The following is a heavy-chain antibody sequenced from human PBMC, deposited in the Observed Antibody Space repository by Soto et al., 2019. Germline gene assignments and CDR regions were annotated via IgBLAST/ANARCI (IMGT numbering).Heavy chain of an antibody. V-gene: IGHV3-21*01. CDR3: ARDWGYYYYYGMDL. CDR2: ISSSSSYI. CDR1: GFTFSSYS. Sequence: EVQLVESGGGLFQPGGSLRLSCAAYGFTFSSYSMNWVRQAPGKGLEWVSSISSSSSYIYYADSVKGRFTISRDNAKNSLYLQMNSLRAEDSAVYYCARDWGYYYYYGMDLWGQGTTVTVSS. D-gene: IGHD3-16*01. J-gene: IGHJ6*02.